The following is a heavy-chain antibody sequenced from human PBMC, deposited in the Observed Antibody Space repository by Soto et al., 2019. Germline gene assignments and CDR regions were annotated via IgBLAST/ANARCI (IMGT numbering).Heavy chain of an antibody. CDR3: ARWGTTGGLDV. Sequence: QVQLVESGGGVVQPGTSLRLSCVGSGFTFRGYVIHWVRQAPGKGLEWVALTSYDGSNNFYGDSVKGRFTISRDNSRNTVELQMDSLRLEDTALYYCARWGTTGGLDVWGQGTLVSVSS. CDR2: TSYDGSNN. J-gene: IGHJ4*02. D-gene: IGHD3-16*01. CDR1: GFTFRGYV. V-gene: IGHV3-33*05.